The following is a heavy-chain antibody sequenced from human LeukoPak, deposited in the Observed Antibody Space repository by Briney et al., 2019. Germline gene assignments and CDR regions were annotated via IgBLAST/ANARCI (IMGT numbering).Heavy chain of an antibody. J-gene: IGHJ4*02. Sequence: GGSLRLSCAASGFTFSSYAMSWVRQAPGKGLEWVSAISGSGGSTYYADSVKGRFTISRDNSKNTLYLQMNSLRAEDTAVYYCAGRRGYSYGSAFDYWGQGTLVTVSS. V-gene: IGHV3-23*01. CDR1: GFTFSSYA. D-gene: IGHD5-18*01. CDR2: ISGSGGST. CDR3: AGRRGYSYGSAFDY.